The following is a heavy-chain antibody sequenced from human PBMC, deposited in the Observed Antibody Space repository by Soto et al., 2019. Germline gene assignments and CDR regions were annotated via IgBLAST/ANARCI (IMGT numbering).Heavy chain of an antibody. D-gene: IGHD2-15*01. CDR1: GYTFADYG. J-gene: IGHJ2*01. Sequence: QAQLVQSGAEVKKPGASVKVSCQAGGYTFADYGISWVRQAPGQGLEWVGWIGPYNGNTNYAQNLQDRVTMTTDTYTNTAYMELRSMRSDDTALYSCARCYCTVGSCYTCWHFDLWGRGTLLTVSS. CDR2: IGPYNGNT. V-gene: IGHV1-18*01. CDR3: ARCYCTVGSCYTCWHFDL.